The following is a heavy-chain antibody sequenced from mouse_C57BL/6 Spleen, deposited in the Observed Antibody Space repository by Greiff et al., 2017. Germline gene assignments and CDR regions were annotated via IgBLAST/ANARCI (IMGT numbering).Heavy chain of an antibody. J-gene: IGHJ3*01. D-gene: IGHD2-4*01. CDR1: GFNIQDDY. Sequence: EVPLQQSGAELVRPGASVKLSCTASGFNIQDDYMHWVKQRPEQGLEWIGWIDPENGDTEYASKFQGKATITADTSSNTAYLQLSSLTSEDTAVYYCTTGYYDYDGWFAYWGQGTLVTVSA. CDR3: TTGYYDYDGWFAY. V-gene: IGHV14-4*01. CDR2: IDPENGDT.